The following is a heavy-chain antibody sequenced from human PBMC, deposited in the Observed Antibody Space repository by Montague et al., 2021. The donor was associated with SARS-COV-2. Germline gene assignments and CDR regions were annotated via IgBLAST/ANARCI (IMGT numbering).Heavy chain of an antibody. Sequence: SETLSLTCAVYGGSFSGYYWSWIRQPPGKELEWIGEINHSGSTKYNPSLKSRVSMSVDTSKNQFSLKLSSVTAADTAVYYCAGGTKRVFTYDYDSSGYASDYWGQGTLVTVSS. D-gene: IGHD3-22*01. J-gene: IGHJ4*02. V-gene: IGHV4-34*01. CDR1: GGSFSGYY. CDR3: AGGTKRVFTYDYDSSGYASDY. CDR2: INHSGST.